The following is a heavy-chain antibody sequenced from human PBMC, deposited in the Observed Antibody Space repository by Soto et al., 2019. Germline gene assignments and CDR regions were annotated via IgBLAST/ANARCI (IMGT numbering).Heavy chain of an antibody. CDR1: GFTFSTYV. CDR2: ISYDGSNK. V-gene: IGHV3-30-3*01. CDR3: GRGTTTSPYSSAFP. Sequence: QVQLVESGGGVVQPGMSLRLSCAASGFTFSTYVMHWVRQAPGKGLEWVAVISYDGSNKYYADSVKGRFTISRDNSKNTLYPQVDSLTPEDTAVYYCGRGTTTSPYSSAFPWVQGTLVTVSS. D-gene: IGHD3-22*01. J-gene: IGHJ4*01.